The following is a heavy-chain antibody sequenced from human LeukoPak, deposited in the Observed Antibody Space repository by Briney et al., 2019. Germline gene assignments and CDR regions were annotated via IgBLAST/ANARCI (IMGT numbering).Heavy chain of an antibody. CDR1: GFTFSDYY. D-gene: IGHD2-15*01. J-gene: IGHJ4*02. CDR3: ARIYRSGGSIDY. CDR2: ISSSGSTT. V-gene: IGHV3-11*04. Sequence: KSGGSLRLSCAASGFTFSDYYMSWIRQAPGKGQEWVSYISSSGSTTFYADSLKGRFTMSRDNAKKSLSLQVNSLRAEDTAVYYCARIYRSGGSIDYWGQGTLVTVSS.